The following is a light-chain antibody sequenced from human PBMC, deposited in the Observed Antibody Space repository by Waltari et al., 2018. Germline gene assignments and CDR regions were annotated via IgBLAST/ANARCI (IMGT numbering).Light chain of an antibody. CDR2: GVS. V-gene: IGLV2-8*01. Sequence: QSALTQPASVSGSPGQSITISCTGTSSDVGGYSYVSWYQQHPGKTPKPMFYGVSKRPPGVPDRFSGSKAGNTASLTVSGLQAEDEADYYCSSYAGSNNLVFGGGTKLTVL. J-gene: IGLJ2*01. CDR3: SSYAGSNNLV. CDR1: SSDVGGYSY.